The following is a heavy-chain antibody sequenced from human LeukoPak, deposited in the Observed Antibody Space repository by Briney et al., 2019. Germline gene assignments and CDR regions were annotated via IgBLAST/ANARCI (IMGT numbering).Heavy chain of an antibody. CDR2: ISTYDGNT. V-gene: IGHV1-18*01. CDR3: ARDESAVTTNNWFDP. Sequence: ASVKVSCKASGYTFTRYGISWVRQAPGQGLEWMGWISTYDGNTKYAQKLQGRVTMTTDTSTSTAYMELRSLRSDDTAVYYCARDESAVTTNNWFDPWGQGTLVTVSS. J-gene: IGHJ5*02. CDR1: GYTFTRYG. D-gene: IGHD4-17*01.